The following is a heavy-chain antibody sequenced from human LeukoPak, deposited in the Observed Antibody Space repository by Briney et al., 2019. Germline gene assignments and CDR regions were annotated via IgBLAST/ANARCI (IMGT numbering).Heavy chain of an antibody. J-gene: IGHJ5*02. CDR3: ATAAMLPLTNWFDP. CDR2: FDPEDGET. D-gene: IGHD2-15*01. Sequence: ASVKVSCKVSGYTLTELSMHWVLQAPGKGLEWMGGFDPEDGETIYAQKFQGRVTMTEGTSTDTAYMELSSLRSEDTAVYYCATAAMLPLTNWFDPWGQGTLVTVSS. V-gene: IGHV1-24*01. CDR1: GYTLTELS.